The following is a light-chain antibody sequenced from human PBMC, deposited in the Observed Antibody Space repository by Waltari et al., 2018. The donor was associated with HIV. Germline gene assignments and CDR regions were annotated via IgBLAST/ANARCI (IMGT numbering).Light chain of an antibody. V-gene: IGKV1-9*01. Sequence: DIQLTQSPSFLSSSLADRVTVTARASQDISSSLARYQHKPGKAPKLLIYSASSLQSGVPSRFSGSGSGTEFTLTISGLQAEDFATYFCQQLNNYPRTFGQGTKVEV. J-gene: IGKJ1*01. CDR2: SAS. CDR1: QDISSS. CDR3: QQLNNYPRT.